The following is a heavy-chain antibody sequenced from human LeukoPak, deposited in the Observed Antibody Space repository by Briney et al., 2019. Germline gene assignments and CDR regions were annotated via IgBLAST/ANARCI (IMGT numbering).Heavy chain of an antibody. CDR2: TYYRSKWYT. D-gene: IGHD5-24*01. CDR3: ARVRGDYNYYFDY. V-gene: IGHV6-1*01. J-gene: IGHJ4*02. Sequence: SQTLSLTCAISGDSVSSNIPAWNWIRQSPSRGLERLGRTYYRSKWYTEYALSVKSRITINPDTSKNHFSLQLKSVTPEDTAVYYCARVRGDYNYYFDYWGQGTLVTVSS. CDR1: GDSVSSNIPA.